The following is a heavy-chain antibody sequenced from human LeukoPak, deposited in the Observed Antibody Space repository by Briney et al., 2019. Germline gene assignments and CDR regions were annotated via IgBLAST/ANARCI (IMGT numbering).Heavy chain of an antibody. Sequence: KPSETLSLTCAVYGGSFSGYYWSWIRQPPGKGLEWIGEINHSGSTNYNPSLKSRVTISVDTSKNQFSLKLSSVTAADTAVYYCARGLRGYSYGLLDYWGQGTLVTVSS. D-gene: IGHD5-18*01. V-gene: IGHV4-34*01. CDR3: ARGLRGYSYGLLDY. CDR1: GGSFSGYY. J-gene: IGHJ4*02. CDR2: INHSGST.